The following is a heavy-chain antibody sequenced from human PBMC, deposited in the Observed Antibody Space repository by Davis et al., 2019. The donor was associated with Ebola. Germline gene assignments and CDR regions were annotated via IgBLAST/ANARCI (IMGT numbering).Heavy chain of an antibody. CDR3: AKDRGGMIDGWFDH. D-gene: IGHD3-22*01. V-gene: IGHV3-21*04. Sequence: GGSLRLSCAASGFAFTRYSINWVRQAPGKGLEWVASISDTSHYMYHADSVRGRFTISRDIGKNSLYLQMNSVRVEDMALYYCAKDRGGMIDGWFDHWGQGTLVTVSS. CDR2: ISDTSHYM. CDR1: GFAFTRYS. J-gene: IGHJ5*02.